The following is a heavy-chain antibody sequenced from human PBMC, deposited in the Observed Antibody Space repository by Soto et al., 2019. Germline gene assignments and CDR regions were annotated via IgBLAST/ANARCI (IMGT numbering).Heavy chain of an antibody. CDR3: ARDVGLDSDDFFAY. CDR2: IRGDGGQT. Sequence: GGSLRLSCTASGFTFTSYGMGWVRQAPGKGLQWVSTIRGDGGQTHYTDSVKGRSSISRDNSKNTVYLQMGSLRAEDTAMYFCARDVGLDSDDFFAYWGQGTQVTVSS. D-gene: IGHD3-9*01. J-gene: IGHJ4*02. V-gene: IGHV3-23*01. CDR1: GFTFTSYG.